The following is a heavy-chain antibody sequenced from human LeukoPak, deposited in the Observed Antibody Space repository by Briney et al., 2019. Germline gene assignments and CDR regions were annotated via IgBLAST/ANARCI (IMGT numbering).Heavy chain of an antibody. D-gene: IGHD1-26*01. CDR2: IDPSSTYI. CDR3: ARVIRELWPTYYYYYMDV. CDR1: GFTFRSYS. V-gene: IGHV3-21*01. Sequence: GGSLRLSCAASGFTFRSYSMNWVRQAPGKGLEWVSAIDPSSTYIYYADSVKGRFTISRDNAENSLYLQMNSLRVEDTAVYYCARVIRELWPTYYYYYMDVWGKGTTVTVSS. J-gene: IGHJ6*03.